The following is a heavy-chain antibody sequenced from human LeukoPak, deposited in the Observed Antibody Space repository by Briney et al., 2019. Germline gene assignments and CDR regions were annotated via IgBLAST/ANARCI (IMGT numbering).Heavy chain of an antibody. CDR2: FDPEDGET. V-gene: IGHV1-24*01. CDR3: AASGDDYYGSGRFDY. J-gene: IGHJ4*02. Sequence: ASVKVSCKVSGYTLTELSMHWVRQAPGKGLEWMGGFDPEDGETIYAQKFQGRVTMTEDTSTDTAYMELSSLRSEDTAVYYCAASGDDYYGSGRFDYWGQGTLVTVSS. D-gene: IGHD3-10*01. CDR1: GYTLTELS.